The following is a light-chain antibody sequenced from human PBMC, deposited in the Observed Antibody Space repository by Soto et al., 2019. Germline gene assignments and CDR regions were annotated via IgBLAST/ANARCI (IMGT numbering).Light chain of an antibody. CDR3: SAYTSSSTVV. CDR1: SSDVGGYDY. V-gene: IGLV2-14*01. CDR2: DVS. Sequence: QSALTQPASVSGSPGQSITISCTGTSSDVGGYDYVSWYQQHPGKAPKLMIYDVSNRPSGVSNRFSGSKSGNSASLTISGLQVEDEADDYCSAYTSSSTVVFGGGTKLAVL. J-gene: IGLJ2*01.